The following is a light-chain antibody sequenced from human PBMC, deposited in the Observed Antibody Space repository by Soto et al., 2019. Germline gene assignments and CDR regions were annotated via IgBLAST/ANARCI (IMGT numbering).Light chain of an antibody. CDR2: DVN. Sequence: QSALTQPRSVSGSPGQSVTISCSGSSSDVGDYNYVSWYQQHPGKAPKLIIYDVNKRPSGVPDRFSGSKSGNTASLTISGLQAEDEARYDCCSYAGRYTYVFGTGTQLTVL. J-gene: IGLJ1*01. CDR1: SSDVGDYNY. V-gene: IGLV2-11*01. CDR3: CSYAGRYTYV.